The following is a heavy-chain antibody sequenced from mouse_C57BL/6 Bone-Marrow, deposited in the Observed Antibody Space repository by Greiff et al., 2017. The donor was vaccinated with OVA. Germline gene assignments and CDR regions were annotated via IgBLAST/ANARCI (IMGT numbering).Heavy chain of an antibody. CDR3: ARGYYYGSSYEYFDV. CDR2: ILPGSGST. J-gene: IGHJ1*03. V-gene: IGHV1-9*01. Sequence: QVQLQQSGAELMKPGASVKLSCKATGYTFTGYWIEWVKQRPGHGLEWIGEILPGSGSTTYNEKFKGKATFTADTSSNTAYMQLSSLTTEDSAIYYCARGYYYGSSYEYFDVWGTGTTVTVSS. CDR1: GYTFTGYW. D-gene: IGHD1-1*01.